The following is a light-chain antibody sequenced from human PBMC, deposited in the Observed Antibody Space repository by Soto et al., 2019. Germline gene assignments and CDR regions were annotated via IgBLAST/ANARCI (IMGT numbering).Light chain of an antibody. CDR1: QSVGRW. CDR2: DAS. CDR3: QHYDVYPWT. V-gene: IGKV1-5*01. Sequence: DILMTQSPSTLSASVGDRVTITCRASQSVGRWLAWSQQKPGKAPKVLIYDASTLESGVPSRFSGSGSGTDFTLTISRLQPDYFATYYCQHYDVYPWTFGQGTKVEI. J-gene: IGKJ1*01.